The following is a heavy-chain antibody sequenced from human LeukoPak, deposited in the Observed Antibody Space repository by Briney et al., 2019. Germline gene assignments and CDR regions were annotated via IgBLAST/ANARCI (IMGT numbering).Heavy chain of an antibody. D-gene: IGHD3-10*01. CDR1: GDSVSSNSVS. V-gene: IGHV6-1*01. J-gene: IGHJ2*01. CDR3: ARAGLDYYGSNRFFGL. Sequence: SQTLSLTCAISGDSVSSNSVSWNWIRQSPSRGLEWLGRTYYRSKWYNDYAVFVKSRININPDTSKNQFSLHLNSVTPDDTAVYYCARAGLDYYGSNRFFGLWGRGTLVTVSS. CDR2: TYYRSKWYN.